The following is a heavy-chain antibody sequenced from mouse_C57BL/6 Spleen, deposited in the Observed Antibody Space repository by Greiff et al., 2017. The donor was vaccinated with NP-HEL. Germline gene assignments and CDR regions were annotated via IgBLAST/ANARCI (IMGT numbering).Heavy chain of an antibody. CDR2: ISYSGST. CDR3: ARGETDYYGSSPFAMDY. D-gene: IGHD1-1*01. Sequence: EVQLQQSGPGMVKPSQSLSLTCTVTGYSITSGYDWHWIRHFPGNKLEWMGYISYSGSTNYNPSLKSRISITHDTSKNHFFLKLNSVTTEDTATYYCARGETDYYGSSPFAMDYWGQGTSVTVSS. J-gene: IGHJ4*01. CDR1: GYSITSGYD. V-gene: IGHV3-1*01.